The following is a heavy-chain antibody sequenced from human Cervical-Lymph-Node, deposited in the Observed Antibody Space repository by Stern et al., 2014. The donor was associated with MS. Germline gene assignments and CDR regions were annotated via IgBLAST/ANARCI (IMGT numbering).Heavy chain of an antibody. V-gene: IGHV4-59*01. CDR3: ARGATQAFDP. CDR2: IYYSGST. CDR1: GGSISSYY. J-gene: IGHJ5*02. Sequence: VQLVESGPGLVKPSATLSLTCTVSGGSISSYYWSWIRQPPGKGLEWIGYIYYSGSTNYNPSLKSRVTISVDTSKNQFSLKLSSVTAADTALYYCARGATQAFDPWGQGTLVTVSS.